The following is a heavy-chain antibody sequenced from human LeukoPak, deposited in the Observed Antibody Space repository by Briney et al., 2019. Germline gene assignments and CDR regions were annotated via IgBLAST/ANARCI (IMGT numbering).Heavy chain of an antibody. CDR1: GYTFNNYG. Sequence: ASVKVSCKTSGYTFNNYGISWVRQAPGQGLEWMGWISGYNGNAKYAQKVQGRVTMTTDISTSTAYMELRSLRSDDTAVFYCARGSRYHDWLSPLDSWGQGTLVTVSS. J-gene: IGHJ4*02. V-gene: IGHV1-18*01. CDR3: ARGSRYHDWLSPLDS. D-gene: IGHD3-9*01. CDR2: ISGYNGNA.